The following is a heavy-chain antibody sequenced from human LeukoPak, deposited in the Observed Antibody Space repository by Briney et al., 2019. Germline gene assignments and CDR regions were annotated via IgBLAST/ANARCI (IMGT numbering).Heavy chain of an antibody. J-gene: IGHJ4*02. CDR3: ARVHDTTGYYHYFDS. D-gene: IGHD3-9*01. CDR1: GFSFSNYA. Sequence: PGGSLRLSCAASGFSFSNYAMHWVRQAPGKGLEWVAVISYDGSNIHYADSVKGRFTISRDNSKNTLYLQMNNPRVEDTAIYYCARVHDTTGYYHYFDSWGQGTLVTVSS. CDR2: ISYDGSNI. V-gene: IGHV3-30*04.